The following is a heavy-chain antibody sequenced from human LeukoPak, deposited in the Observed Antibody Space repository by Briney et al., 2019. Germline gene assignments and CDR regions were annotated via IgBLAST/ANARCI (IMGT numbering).Heavy chain of an antibody. CDR3: AKDGAWNYDLPYYYYYMDV. D-gene: IGHD1-7*01. Sequence: GGSLRLSRAASGFTFSSYAMSWVRQAPGKGLEWVSAISGSGGSTYYADSVKGRFTISRDNYKNTLYLQMNSLRAEDTAVYYCAKDGAWNYDLPYYYYYMDVWGKGTTVTVSS. CDR1: GFTFSSYA. V-gene: IGHV3-23*01. CDR2: ISGSGGST. J-gene: IGHJ6*03.